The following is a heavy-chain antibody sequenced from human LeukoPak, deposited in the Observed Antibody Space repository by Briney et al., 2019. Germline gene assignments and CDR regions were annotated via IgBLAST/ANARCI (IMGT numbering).Heavy chain of an antibody. CDR2: INPNSGGT. Sequence: ASVKVSCKASGYTFTGYYMHWVRQAPGQGLEWMGWINPNSGGTNYAQKFQGRVTMTRDTSISTAYMELSRLRSDDTAVYYCARDRGAVAGYYYYYYGMDVWGQGTTVTVSS. D-gene: IGHD6-19*01. CDR1: GYTFTGYY. CDR3: ARDRGAVAGYYYYYYGMDV. V-gene: IGHV1-2*02. J-gene: IGHJ6*02.